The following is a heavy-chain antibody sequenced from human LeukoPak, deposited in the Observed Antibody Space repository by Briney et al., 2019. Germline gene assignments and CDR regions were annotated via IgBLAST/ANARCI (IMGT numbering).Heavy chain of an antibody. V-gene: IGHV3-21*01. J-gene: IGHJ4*02. D-gene: IGHD2-2*01. CDR3: ARVLRYCSSTSCQEEDY. CDR1: GFTFSSYS. Sequence: GGSLRLSSAASGFTFSSYSMNWVRQAPGKGLEWVSSISSSSSYIYYADSVKGRFTISRDNAKNSLYLQMNSLRAEDTAVYYCARVLRYCSSTSCQEEDYWGQETLVTVSS. CDR2: ISSSSSYI.